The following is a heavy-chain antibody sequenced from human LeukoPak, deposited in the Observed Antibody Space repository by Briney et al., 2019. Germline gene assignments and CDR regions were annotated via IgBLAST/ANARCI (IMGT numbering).Heavy chain of an antibody. CDR2: IYSDGST. CDR3: VRPKHSSTSWLHYGMDV. Sequence: DPGGSLRLSCAASGLTVSSNYLSWVRQAPGKGMEWVSLIYSDGSTYYADSVRGRFTISRDNSKNTLYLQMNSLRAEDTAVFYCVRPKHSSTSWLHYGMDVWGQGTTVTVSS. D-gene: IGHD2-2*01. V-gene: IGHV3-66*04. J-gene: IGHJ6*02. CDR1: GLTVSSNY.